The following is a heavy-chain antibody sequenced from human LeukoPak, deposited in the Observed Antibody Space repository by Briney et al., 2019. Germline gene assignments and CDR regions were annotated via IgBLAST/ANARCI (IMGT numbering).Heavy chain of an antibody. V-gene: IGHV3-23*01. J-gene: IGHJ4*02. CDR1: GFTFSNYA. D-gene: IGHD1-26*01. Sequence: PGGSLRLSCAASGFTFSNYAMSWVRQAPGKGLEWVSVISGSGGSTYYTDSVKGWFTISRDNSKNTLYLQMYSLRAEDTAVYYCAKARPVEWELSYIYQDFDFWGQGTLVTVSS. CDR2: ISGSGGST. CDR3: AKARPVEWELSYIYQDFDF.